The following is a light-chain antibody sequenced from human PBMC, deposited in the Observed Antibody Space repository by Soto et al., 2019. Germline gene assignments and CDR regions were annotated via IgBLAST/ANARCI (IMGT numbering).Light chain of an antibody. CDR3: QQSYITPYT. Sequence: DIQMTQSPSSLSASVGDRVTITCRASQSISSFLNWYHQKPGKAPKLLIYAASSLQSGVPSRFSGSKSVTEFTLTISSLQPEDLAIYYCQQSYITPYTFGQGTKLEIK. J-gene: IGKJ2*01. CDR1: QSISSF. V-gene: IGKV1-39*01. CDR2: AAS.